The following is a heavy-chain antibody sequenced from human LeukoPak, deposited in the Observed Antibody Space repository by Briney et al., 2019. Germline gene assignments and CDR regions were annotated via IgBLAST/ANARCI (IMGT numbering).Heavy chain of an antibody. Sequence: GGSLTLSCAASGFTFSSYGMHWVRQDPGKGLEWVAVIWYDGSNKYYADYVKGRFTISRDNSKNTLYLQMNSLRAEDTAVYYCARDPLVELSGSYSAYFDYWGQGTLVTVSS. CDR2: IWYDGSNK. D-gene: IGHD1-26*01. J-gene: IGHJ4*02. V-gene: IGHV3-33*01. CDR3: ARDPLVELSGSYSAYFDY. CDR1: GFTFSSYG.